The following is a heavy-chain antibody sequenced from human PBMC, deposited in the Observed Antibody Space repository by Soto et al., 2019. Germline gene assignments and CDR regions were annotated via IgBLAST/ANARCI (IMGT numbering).Heavy chain of an antibody. CDR1: GGSISSYY. D-gene: IGHD6-19*01. J-gene: IGHJ5*02. CDR3: ARDLASSGWSNWFDP. CDR2: IYTSGST. Sequence: PSETLSLTCTVSGGSISSYYWSWIRQPAGKGLEWIGRIYTSGSTNYNPSLKSRVTMSVDTSKNQFSLKLSSVTAADTAVYYCARDLASSGWSNWFDPWGQGTLVTSPQ. V-gene: IGHV4-4*07.